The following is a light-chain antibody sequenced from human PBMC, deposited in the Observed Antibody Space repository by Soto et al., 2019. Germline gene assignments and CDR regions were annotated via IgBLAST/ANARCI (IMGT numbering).Light chain of an antibody. CDR1: QSVLYSSNNKNY. J-gene: IGKJ4*01. CDR3: QQYYGTPLT. Sequence: DIVMTQSPDSLAVSLGERATINCKSSQSVLYSSNNKNYLAWYQQKPGQPPKLLIHWASTRESEVPDRFSGSGSGTDFTLPISSLQAEDVAVYYCQQYYGTPLTFGGGTKMEIK. CDR2: WAS. V-gene: IGKV4-1*01.